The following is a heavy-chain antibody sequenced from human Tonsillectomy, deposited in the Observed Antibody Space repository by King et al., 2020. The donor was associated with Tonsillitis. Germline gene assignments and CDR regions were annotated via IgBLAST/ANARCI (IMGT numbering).Heavy chain of an antibody. CDR2: ISWNSGSI. J-gene: IGHJ6*03. D-gene: IGHD2-21*01. V-gene: IGHV3-9*01. CDR3: SIYYSRYYSYYYMDV. Sequence: EVQLVESGGGLVQPGRSLRLSCAASGFTFDDNAMHWVRQAPGKGLEWVSGISWNSGSIGYADSVRGRFTISRDNAKNSLYLQMNSLRAEDTALYYCSIYYSRYYSYYYMDVWAKGPTVTVSS. CDR1: GFTFDDNA.